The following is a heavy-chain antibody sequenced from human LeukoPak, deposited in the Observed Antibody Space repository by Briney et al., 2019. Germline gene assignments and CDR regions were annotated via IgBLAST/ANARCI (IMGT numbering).Heavy chain of an antibody. CDR3: ARDRRESSKPNDAFDI. CDR1: GGSISSYY. CDR2: IYYSGST. J-gene: IGHJ3*02. Sequence: PSETLSLTCSVSGGSISSYYWSSIRQPPGKGLEGIGYIYYSGSTHYNPSLESRVTISIDTSKKQLSLRLTSVTAADTAVYYCARDRRESSKPNDAFDIWGQGTMVTVSS. D-gene: IGHD4-11*01. V-gene: IGHV4-59*01.